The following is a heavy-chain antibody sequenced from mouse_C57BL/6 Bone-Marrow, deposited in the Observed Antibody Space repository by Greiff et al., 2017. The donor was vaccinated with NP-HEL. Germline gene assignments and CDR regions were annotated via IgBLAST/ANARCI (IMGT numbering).Heavy chain of an antibody. J-gene: IGHJ3*01. CDR3: ARYGYYRAWFAY. V-gene: IGHV1-19*01. Sequence: VQLQQSGPVLVKPGASVKMSCKASGYTFTDYYMNWVKQSHGKSLEWIGVINPYNGGTSYNQKFKGKATLTVDKSSSTAYMELNSLTSEDSAVYYCARYGYYRAWFAYWGQGTLVTVSA. CDR1: GYTFTDYY. CDR2: INPYNGGT. D-gene: IGHD2-3*01.